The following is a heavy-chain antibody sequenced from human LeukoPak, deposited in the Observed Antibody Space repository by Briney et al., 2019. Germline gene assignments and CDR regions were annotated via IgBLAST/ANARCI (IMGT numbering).Heavy chain of an antibody. Sequence: PSETLSLTCTVSGGSISSGSYYWSWIRQPAGKGLEWIGSIYYSGSTYYNPSLKSRITISVDTSKNQFSLKLSSVTAADTAVYYCARTYDFWSGDWSGGDYWGQGTLVTVSS. V-gene: IGHV4-39*01. CDR2: IYYSGST. CDR1: GGSISSGSYY. D-gene: IGHD3-3*01. J-gene: IGHJ4*02. CDR3: ARTYDFWSGDWSGGDY.